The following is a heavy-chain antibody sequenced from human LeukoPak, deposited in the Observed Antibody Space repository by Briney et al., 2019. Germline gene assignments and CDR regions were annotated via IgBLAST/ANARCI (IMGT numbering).Heavy chain of an antibody. CDR3: AKDPAANWEYFDY. V-gene: IGHV3-30*18. J-gene: IGHJ4*02. CDR2: ISHDGNNK. CDR1: GITFSTYG. Sequence: GGSLRLSCAASGITFSTYGMYWVRQAPGKGLEWVAVISHDGNNKYYADSVKGRFTISRDNSKNTLYLQMNSLRAEDTAVYYCAKDPAANWEYFDYWGQGTLVTVSS. D-gene: IGHD7-27*01.